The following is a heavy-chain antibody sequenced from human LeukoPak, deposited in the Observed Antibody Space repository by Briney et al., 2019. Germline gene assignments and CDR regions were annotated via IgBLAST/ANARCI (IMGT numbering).Heavy chain of an antibody. CDR3: ATNTYDFWSGYRDYFDY. CDR2: IIPIFGTA. J-gene: IGHJ4*02. D-gene: IGHD3-3*01. Sequence: SSVKVSCKASGGTFSSYAISWVRQAPGQGLEWMGGIIPIFGTANYAQKFQGRVTITADESTSTAYMELSSLRSEDTAVCYCATNTYDFWSGYRDYFDYWGQGTLVTVSS. V-gene: IGHV1-69*01. CDR1: GGTFSSYA.